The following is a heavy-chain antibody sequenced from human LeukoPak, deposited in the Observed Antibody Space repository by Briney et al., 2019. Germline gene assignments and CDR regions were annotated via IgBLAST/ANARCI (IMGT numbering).Heavy chain of an antibody. Sequence: SETLSLTCTVSGVSISSYYWSWIRQPPGKGLEVIGYIYSSGSTNYNPSLKSRVPISLDTSKNQFSLKLSSVTAADTAVYYCARHHYYAGATFDIWGQGTMVTVSS. J-gene: IGHJ3*02. CDR2: IYSSGST. CDR1: GVSISSYY. CDR3: ARHHYYAGATFDI. V-gene: IGHV4-59*08. D-gene: IGHD3-10*01.